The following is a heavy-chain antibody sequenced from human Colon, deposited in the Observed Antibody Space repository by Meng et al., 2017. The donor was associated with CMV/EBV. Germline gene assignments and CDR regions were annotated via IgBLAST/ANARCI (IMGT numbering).Heavy chain of an antibody. V-gene: IGHV3-66*01. D-gene: IGHD1-14*01. CDR3: ADFENGPGY. CDR2: IFSKGNP. Sequence: EVPLMGSWGGLVQRGGSLRLPCPVSAVKVSGGYMSWVRQAPGKGLEWGSSIFSKGNPYYADSVKGRFTISRDDSKNILFLQMNTLRAEDTAVYSCADFENGPGYWGQGTLVTVSS. CDR1: AVKVSGGY. J-gene: IGHJ4*02.